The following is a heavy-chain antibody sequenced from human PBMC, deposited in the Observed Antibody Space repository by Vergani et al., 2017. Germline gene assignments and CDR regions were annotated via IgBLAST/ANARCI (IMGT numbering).Heavy chain of an antibody. V-gene: IGHV3-21*01. Sequence: EVQLVESGGGLVKPGGSLRLSCAASGFTFSSYSMNWVRQAPGKGLEWVSSISISSSYIYYADSVKGRFTISRDNAKNSLYLQMNSLRAEDTAVYYCARDIVVVTAIGVSSYYYYGMDVWGQGTTVTVSS. CDR3: ARDIVVVTAIGVSSYYYYGMDV. D-gene: IGHD2-21*02. CDR2: ISISSSYI. CDR1: GFTFSSYS. J-gene: IGHJ6*02.